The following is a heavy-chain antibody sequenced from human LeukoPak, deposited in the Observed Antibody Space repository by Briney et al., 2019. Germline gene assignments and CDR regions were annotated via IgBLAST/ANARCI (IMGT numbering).Heavy chain of an antibody. CDR3: ARSELLWFGGVNSGFDY. CDR2: IHYSGST. CDR1: GGSISSYY. D-gene: IGHD3-10*01. V-gene: IGHV4-59*08. J-gene: IGHJ4*02. Sequence: SETLSLTCTVSGGSISSYYWSWIRQPPGKGLEWIGFIHYSGSTNYNPSLKSRVTMSVDTSRNQFSLKLSSVTAADTAVYYCARSELLWFGGVNSGFDYWGQGTLVTVSS.